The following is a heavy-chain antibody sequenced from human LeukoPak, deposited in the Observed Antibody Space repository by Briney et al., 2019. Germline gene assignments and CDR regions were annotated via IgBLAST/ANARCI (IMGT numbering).Heavy chain of an antibody. Sequence: PGGSLRLSCAASGFTFSTYSMSWVRQAPGKGLEWVSSISSSSTYIYYADSLKGRFVISRDNAKKSLYLQMNSLRAEDTAVYYCAKDLGGDGATPILLIDYWGQGTLVTVSS. CDR2: ISSSSTYI. D-gene: IGHD2-15*01. CDR3: AKDLGGDGATPILLIDY. V-gene: IGHV3-21*01. J-gene: IGHJ4*02. CDR1: GFTFSTYS.